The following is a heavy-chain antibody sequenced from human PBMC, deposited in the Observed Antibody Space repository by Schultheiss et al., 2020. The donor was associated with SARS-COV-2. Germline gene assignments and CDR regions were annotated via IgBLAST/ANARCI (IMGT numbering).Heavy chain of an antibody. CDR2: TYPGDSDA. CDR1: GYNFTNYW. Sequence: GGSLRLSCKASGYNFTNYWIGWVRQLPGKGLEWMGITYPGDSDAAYSPSFQGRVTIPADKSISTAYLQWTNLKASDSAMYYCARHGYSTSSAAYYWGQGTLVTVSS. J-gene: IGHJ4*02. V-gene: IGHV5-51*01. CDR3: ARHGYSTSSAAYY. D-gene: IGHD6-6*01.